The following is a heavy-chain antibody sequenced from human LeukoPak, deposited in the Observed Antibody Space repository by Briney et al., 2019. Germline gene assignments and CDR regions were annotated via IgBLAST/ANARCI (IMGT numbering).Heavy chain of an antibody. CDR3: AREQLGGHYYYYMDV. Sequence: PGGSLRLSCAASGFTFSSYEMNWVRQAPGKGLEWVSYISSSGSTIYYADSVKGRFTISRDNSKNTLYLQMNSLRAEDTAVYYCAREQLGGHYYYYMDVWGKGTTVTVSS. CDR1: GFTFSSYE. V-gene: IGHV3-48*03. D-gene: IGHD6-6*01. CDR2: ISSSGSTI. J-gene: IGHJ6*03.